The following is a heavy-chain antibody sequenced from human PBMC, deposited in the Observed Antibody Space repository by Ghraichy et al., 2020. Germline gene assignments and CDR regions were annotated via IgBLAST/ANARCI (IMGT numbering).Heavy chain of an antibody. V-gene: IGHV4-59*08. D-gene: IGHD3-10*01. Sequence: SETLSLTCTVSGGSISSYYWSWIRQPPGKGLEWIGYIYYSGSTNYNPSLKSRVTISVDTSKNQFSLKLSSVTAADTAVYYCARHASRFGELFNWGQGTLVTVSS. J-gene: IGHJ4*02. CDR2: IYYSGST. CDR1: GGSISSYY. CDR3: ARHASRFGELFN.